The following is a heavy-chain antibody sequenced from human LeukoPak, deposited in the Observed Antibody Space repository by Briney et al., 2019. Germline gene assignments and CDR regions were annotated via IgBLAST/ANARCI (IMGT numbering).Heavy chain of an antibody. V-gene: IGHV4-59*01. D-gene: IGHD4-17*01. J-gene: IGHJ4*02. Sequence: PSETLSLTCTVSGGSISGYYWSWIRQPPGKGLEWIGYIYYTGSTNYNPSLKSRVTTSVDTSKNQFSLKLSSVTAADTAVYYCARRRHDYGDYYFDYWGQGTLVTVSS. CDR3: ARRRHDYGDYYFDY. CDR1: GGSISGYY. CDR2: IYYTGST.